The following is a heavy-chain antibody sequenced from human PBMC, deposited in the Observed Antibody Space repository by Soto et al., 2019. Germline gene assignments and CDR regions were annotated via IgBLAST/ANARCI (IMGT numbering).Heavy chain of an antibody. CDR1: GFTFSTYA. V-gene: IGHV3-23*01. D-gene: IGHD6-19*01. CDR3: TKERSRGWSFDY. J-gene: IGHJ4*02. Sequence: EVQLLESGGGLVQPGGSLRLSCAASGFTFSTYAMNWVRQAPGKGLEWVSGISGSGDSTNYADSVKGRFTVSRDNSKNTLYLQRNSLRAEDTAVLYCTKERSRGWSFDYWGQGTLVTVSS. CDR2: ISGSGDST.